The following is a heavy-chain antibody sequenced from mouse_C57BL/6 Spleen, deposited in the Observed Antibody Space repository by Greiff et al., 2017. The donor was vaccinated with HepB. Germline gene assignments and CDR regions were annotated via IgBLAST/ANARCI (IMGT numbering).Heavy chain of an antibody. CDR3: ARVSSGRYYFDY. CDR1: GFTFSSYA. CDR2: ISDGGSYT. D-gene: IGHD3-2*02. Sequence: EVNLVESGGGLVKPGGSLKLSCAASGFTFSSYAMSWVRQTPEKRLEWVATISDGGSYTYYPDNVKGRFTISRDNAKNNLYLQMSHLKSEDTAMYYCARVSSGRYYFDYWGQGTTLTVSS. V-gene: IGHV5-4*03. J-gene: IGHJ2*01.